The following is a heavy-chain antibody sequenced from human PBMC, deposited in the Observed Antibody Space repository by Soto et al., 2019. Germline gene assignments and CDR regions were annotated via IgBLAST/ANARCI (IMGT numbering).Heavy chain of an antibody. D-gene: IGHD2-15*01. CDR3: VRSGTSSGRSSDY. Sequence: PGESLKISCKGSGYTFTSYWIGWVRQMPGEGLEWMGVIYPSDSDIRYSPSFQGKVTISADKSITTAYLQWSSLKAADTAMYYYVRSGTSSGRSSDYWGQGTLVTVSS. V-gene: IGHV5-51*01. CDR2: IYPSDSDI. CDR1: GYTFTSYW. J-gene: IGHJ4*02.